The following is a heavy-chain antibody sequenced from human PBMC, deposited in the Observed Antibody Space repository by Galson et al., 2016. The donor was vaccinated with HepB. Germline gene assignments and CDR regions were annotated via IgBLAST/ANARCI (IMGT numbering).Heavy chain of an antibody. CDR3: ARVGVGGSNGQGFDY. V-gene: IGHV3-30*04. CDR2: ISYDGSNK. J-gene: IGHJ4*02. D-gene: IGHD2-8*01. CDR1: GLTFTGYA. Sequence: SLRLSCAASGLTFTGYAMHWVRQAPGKGLEWVAVISYDGSNKYYADSVKGRFTISRDDSKNTLYLQMDSLRPEDTAVYYCARVGVGGSNGQGFDYWGQGTLVTVSS.